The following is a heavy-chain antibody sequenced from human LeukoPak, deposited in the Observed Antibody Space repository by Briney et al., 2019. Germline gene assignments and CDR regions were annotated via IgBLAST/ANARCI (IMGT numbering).Heavy chain of an antibody. J-gene: IGHJ4*02. CDR1: GITFSSYG. D-gene: IGHD3-9*01. CDR2: ISGSGGST. CDR3: AKNNFDILTAYYTGAPDFDY. V-gene: IGHV3-23*01. Sequence: GGSLRLSCAASGITFSSYGMSWVRQAPGKGLEWVSTISGSGGSTYYTVFVKGRFTISRDNSKNTLYLQLNSPRAEDSALYYCAKNNFDILTAYYTGAPDFDYWGQGTLVTVSS.